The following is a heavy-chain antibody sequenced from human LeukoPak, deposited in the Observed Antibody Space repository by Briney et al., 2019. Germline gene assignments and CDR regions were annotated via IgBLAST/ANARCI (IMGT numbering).Heavy chain of an antibody. D-gene: IGHD3-10*01. CDR1: GYTLTELS. CDR3: ATLWFGELFPIMDV. J-gene: IGHJ6*04. Sequence: ASVKVSCKVSGYTLTELSMHWVRQAPGKGLERMGGFDPEDGETIYAQKFQGRVTMTEDTSTDTAYMELSSLRSEDTAVYYCATLWFGELFPIMDVWGKGTTVTVSP. CDR2: FDPEDGET. V-gene: IGHV1-24*01.